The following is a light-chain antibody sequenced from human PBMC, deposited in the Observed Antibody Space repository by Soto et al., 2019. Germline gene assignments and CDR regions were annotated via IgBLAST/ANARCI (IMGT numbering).Light chain of an antibody. CDR1: QSVSSK. Sequence: EIVMTQSPATLSVSPGERATFSCRASQSVSSKLAWYQQRPGQAPRLLIYGASTRATGIPARFSGSGSGTEFTLTISSLQSEDFAVYYCKQYNDWPRTFGGGTKVEIK. CDR3: KQYNDWPRT. V-gene: IGKV3-15*01. CDR2: GAS. J-gene: IGKJ4*01.